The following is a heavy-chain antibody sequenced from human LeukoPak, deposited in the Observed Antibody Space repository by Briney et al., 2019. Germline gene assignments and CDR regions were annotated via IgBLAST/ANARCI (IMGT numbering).Heavy chain of an antibody. Sequence: ASVKVSCKASGYTFTSYYMHWVRQAPGQGLEWMGIINPSGSSTSYAQKFQGRVTMTRDTSTSTVYMELSSLRSEDTAVYYCARDLHPAAGTPEVDYWGQGTLVTVSS. CDR3: ARDLHPAAGTPEVDY. CDR1: GYTFTSYY. D-gene: IGHD6-13*01. CDR2: INPSGSST. J-gene: IGHJ4*02. V-gene: IGHV1-46*01.